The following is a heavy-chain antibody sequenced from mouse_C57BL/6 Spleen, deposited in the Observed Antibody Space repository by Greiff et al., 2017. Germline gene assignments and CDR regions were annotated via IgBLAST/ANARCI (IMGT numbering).Heavy chain of an antibody. CDR2: IDPSDSET. Sequence: VQLQQPGAELVRPGSSVKLSCKASGYTFTSYWMHWVKQRPIQGLEWIGNIDPSDSETHYNQKFKDKATLTVDKSSSTAYMQLSSLTSEDSAVYYCARMAAQTMDYWGQGTSVTVSS. V-gene: IGHV1-52*01. J-gene: IGHJ4*01. CDR3: ARMAAQTMDY. CDR1: GYTFTSYW. D-gene: IGHD1-3*01.